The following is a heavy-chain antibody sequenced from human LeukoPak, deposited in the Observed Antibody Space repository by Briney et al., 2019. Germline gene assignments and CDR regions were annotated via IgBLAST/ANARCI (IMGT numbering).Heavy chain of an antibody. CDR3: ARSIAVAGTGFDY. CDR1: GYTFTSYD. Sequence: GASVKVSYKASGYTFTSYDINWVRQATGQGLEWMGWMNPNSGNTGYAQKFQGRVTMTRNTSISTAYMELSSLRSEDTAVYYCARSIAVAGTGFDYWGQGTLVTVSS. V-gene: IGHV1-8*01. D-gene: IGHD6-19*01. CDR2: MNPNSGNT. J-gene: IGHJ4*02.